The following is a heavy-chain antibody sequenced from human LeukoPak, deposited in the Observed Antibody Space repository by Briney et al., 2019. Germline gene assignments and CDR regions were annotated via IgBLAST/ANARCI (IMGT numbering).Heavy chain of an antibody. V-gene: IGHV4-59*01. D-gene: IGHD3-22*01. Sequence: PSETLSLTCTVSGGSINSYYWSWIRQPPGKGLEWIGYIYYSGSTNYNPSLKSRVTLSLDTSINQFSLKVSSVTAADTAVYYCARDTSGYRRDYFDYWGQGTLVTVSS. J-gene: IGHJ4*02. CDR2: IYYSGST. CDR1: GGSINSYY. CDR3: ARDTSGYRRDYFDY.